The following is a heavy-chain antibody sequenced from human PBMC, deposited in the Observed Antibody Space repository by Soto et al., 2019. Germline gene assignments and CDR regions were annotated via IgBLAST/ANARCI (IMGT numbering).Heavy chain of an antibody. J-gene: IGHJ4*02. D-gene: IGHD5-12*01. CDR2: INDSGST. CDR1: GGSFRGYF. V-gene: IGHV4-34*01. Sequence: PSETLSLTCAVSGGSFRGYFWSWIRQSPDKGLEWIGEINDSGSTYYNPSFKSRLTLSVDTSRSQISLRLTSMTAADSAVYYCQGGGFWGQGTRVTVSS. CDR3: QGGGF.